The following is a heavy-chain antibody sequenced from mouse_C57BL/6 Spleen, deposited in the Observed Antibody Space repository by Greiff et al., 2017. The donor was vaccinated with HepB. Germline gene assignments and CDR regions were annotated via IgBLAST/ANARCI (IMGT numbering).Heavy chain of an antibody. D-gene: IGHD2-4*01. CDR1: GYSITSGYD. V-gene: IGHV3-1*01. CDR2: ISYSGST. J-gene: IGHJ3*01. CDR3: ARDDNDYPFAY. Sequence: EVQLQESGPGMVKPSQSLSLTCTVTGYSITSGYDWHWIRHFPGNKLEWMGYISYSGSTNYNPSLKSRISITHDTSKNHFFLKLNSVTTEDTATYYCARDDNDYPFAYWGQGTLVTVSA.